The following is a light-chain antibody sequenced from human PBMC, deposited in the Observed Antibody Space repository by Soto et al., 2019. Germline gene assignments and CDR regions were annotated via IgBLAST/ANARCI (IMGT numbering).Light chain of an antibody. CDR1: QGISNY. V-gene: IGKV1-27*01. CDR2: AAS. Sequence: DIQMTQSPSSLSASVGDRVTITCRASQGISNYLAWYQLKPGKVPKLLIYAASTLQSGVPTRFRGSGSGTDFTLTISSLQPEDVATYYCQKYHSAPRAFGQGTKVEIK. J-gene: IGKJ1*01. CDR3: QKYHSAPRA.